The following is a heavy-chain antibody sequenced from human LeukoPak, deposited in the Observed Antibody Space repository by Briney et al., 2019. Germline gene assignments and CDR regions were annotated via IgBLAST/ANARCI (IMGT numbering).Heavy chain of an antibody. D-gene: IGHD1-26*01. Sequence: GGSLRPSCAASGFTFNNYAMNWVRQAPGKGLEWVSGIINSAYTTYYADSVKGRFTISTDHSKNTVYLHMNSLRAEDTAVYYCASQQSYSGSYITFDYWGQGTLVTVFS. V-gene: IGHV3-23*01. CDR1: GFTFNNYA. CDR2: IINSAYTT. CDR3: ASQQSYSGSYITFDY. J-gene: IGHJ4*02.